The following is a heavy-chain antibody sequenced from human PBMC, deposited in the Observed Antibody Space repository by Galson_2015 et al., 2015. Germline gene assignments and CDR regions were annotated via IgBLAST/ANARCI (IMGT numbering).Heavy chain of an antibody. Sequence: SLRLSCAASGFTFSNAWMSWVRQAPGKGLEWVGRIKSKTDGGTTDYAAPVKGRFTISRDDSKNTLYLQMNSLKTEDTAVYYCTTHLDSSSEFDYWGQGTLVTVSS. CDR3: TTHLDSSSEFDY. CDR2: IKSKTDGGTT. CDR1: GFTFSNAW. D-gene: IGHD6-6*01. J-gene: IGHJ4*02. V-gene: IGHV3-15*01.